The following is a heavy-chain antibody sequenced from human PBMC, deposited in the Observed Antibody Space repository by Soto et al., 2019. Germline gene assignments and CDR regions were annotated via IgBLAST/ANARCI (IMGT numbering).Heavy chain of an antibody. CDR3: ARSIFGVVIRTYYYYGMDV. CDR2: IIPIFGTA. D-gene: IGHD3-3*01. CDR1: GGTFSSYA. J-gene: IGHJ6*02. V-gene: IGHV1-69*01. Sequence: QVQLVQSGAEVKKPGSSVKVSCKASGGTFSSYAISWVRQAPGQGLEWMGGIIPIFGTANYAQKFQGRVTITADESTSTAYMELSSLRSEDTAVHYCARSIFGVVIRTYYYYGMDVWGQGTKVTVSS.